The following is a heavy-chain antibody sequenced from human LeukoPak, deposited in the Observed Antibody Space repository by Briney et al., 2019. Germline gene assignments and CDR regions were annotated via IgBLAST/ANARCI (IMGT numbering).Heavy chain of an antibody. J-gene: IGHJ4*02. CDR1: GGSISSYY. CDR2: IYTSGST. CDR3: ARQAPYDSSLDY. V-gene: IGHV4-4*09. D-gene: IGHD3-22*01. Sequence: SETLSLTCTVSGGSISSYYWSWIRQPPRKGLEWIGYIYTSGSTNYNPSLKSRVTISVDTSKNQFSLKLSSVTAADTAVYYCARQAPYDSSLDYWGQGTLVTVSS.